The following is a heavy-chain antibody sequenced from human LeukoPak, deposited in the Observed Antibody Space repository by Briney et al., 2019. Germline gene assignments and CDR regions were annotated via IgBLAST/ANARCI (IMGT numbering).Heavy chain of an antibody. CDR2: IRSKAYGGTT. CDR1: GFTFGDYA. Sequence: GGSLRLSCTASGFTFGDYAMSWVRQAPGKGLEWVGFIRSKAYGGTTEYAASVKGRFTISRDDSKSIAYLQMNSLKTEDTAVYYCTVNYYDSSGYYYEVAFDIWGQGTMVTVSS. CDR3: TVNYYDSSGYYYEVAFDI. J-gene: IGHJ3*02. D-gene: IGHD3-22*01. V-gene: IGHV3-49*04.